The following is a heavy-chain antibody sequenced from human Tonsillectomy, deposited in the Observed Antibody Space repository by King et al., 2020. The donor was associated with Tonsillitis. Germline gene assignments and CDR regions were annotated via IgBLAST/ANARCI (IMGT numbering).Heavy chain of an antibody. J-gene: IGHJ4*02. CDR3: AKESEYSRSRKYYFDY. CDR2: ISSGGDTT. D-gene: IGHD1-26*01. V-gene: IGHV3-23*04. CDR1: GFTFRSYA. Sequence: VQLVESGGGLVQPGGSLRLSCAASGFTFRSYAMSWVRQTPGKGLEWVSAISSGGDTTYYADSVAGRFSISRDNSQNRLYLQMTSLRDEATAVYYCAKESEYSRSRKYYFDYWGQGTLVTVSS.